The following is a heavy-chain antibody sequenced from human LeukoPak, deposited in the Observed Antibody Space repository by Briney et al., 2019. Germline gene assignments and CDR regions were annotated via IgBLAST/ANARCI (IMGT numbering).Heavy chain of an antibody. CDR3: ARLSTFFGSAFDY. CDR2: VQSSRDA. D-gene: IGHD3-16*01. V-gene: IGHV4-4*08. J-gene: IGHJ4*02. Sequence: PETLSLTSAVSVASPTAYYWTSSAEPPGPGRGCIGDVQSSRDASYNPSLTSLLTMSLDTLKTQMTLNLASVTAADTAVYYCARLSTFFGSAFDYWGQGLLVTVSS. CDR1: VASPTAYY.